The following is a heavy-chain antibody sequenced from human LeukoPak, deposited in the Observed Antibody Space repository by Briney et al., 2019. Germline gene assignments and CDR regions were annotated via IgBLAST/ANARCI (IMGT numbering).Heavy chain of an antibody. CDR1: GFTFDDYG. V-gene: IGHV3-20*04. CDR2: INWNGGTT. D-gene: IGHD3-10*01. J-gene: IGHJ6*02. Sequence: PVGSLRLSCAASGFTFDDYGMSWVRQAPGKGLEWVSGINWNGGTTGYADSVKGRFAISRDNAKNSLYLQMNSLRAEDTALYYCAREGSGSPHYGMDVWGQGTTVTVSS. CDR3: AREGSGSPHYGMDV.